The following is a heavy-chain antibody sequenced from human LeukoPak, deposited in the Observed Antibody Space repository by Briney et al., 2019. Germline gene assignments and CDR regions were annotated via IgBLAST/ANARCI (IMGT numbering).Heavy chain of an antibody. CDR2: IYPDDSDT. D-gene: IGHD3-10*01. CDR3: ARTGITMVRGEFKPFDY. V-gene: IGHV5-51*01. CDR1: GYSFTSYW. Sequence: GESLKISCKGSGYSFTSYWIGWVRQMPGKGLEWMGIIYPDDSDTRYSPSFQGQVTIPADKSISTAYLQWSSLKASDTAMYYCARTGITMVRGEFKPFDYWGQGTLVTVSS. J-gene: IGHJ4*02.